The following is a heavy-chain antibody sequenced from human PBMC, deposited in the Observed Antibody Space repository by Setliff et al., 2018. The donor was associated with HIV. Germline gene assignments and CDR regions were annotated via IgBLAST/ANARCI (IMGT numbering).Heavy chain of an antibody. CDR2: ISYSGST. Sequence: PSETLSLTCSVSGASISSSPYYWAWIRRPPGKGLEWIATISYSGSTHYNLALMSRVTISMDTSRNQFSVQLSSVTAADTAIYYCATLNFPLNWFDPWGQGTPVTVSS. CDR1: GASISSSPYY. CDR3: ATLNFPLNWFDP. V-gene: IGHV4-39*01. J-gene: IGHJ5*02.